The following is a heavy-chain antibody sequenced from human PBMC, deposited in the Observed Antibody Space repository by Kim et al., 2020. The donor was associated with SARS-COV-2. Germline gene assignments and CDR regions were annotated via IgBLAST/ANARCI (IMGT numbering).Heavy chain of an antibody. J-gene: IGHJ6*02. CDR1: GFTFSSYD. D-gene: IGHD6-13*01. Sequence: GGSLRLSCAASGFTFSSYDMHWVRQATGKGLEWVSAIGTAGDTYYPGSVKGRFTISRENAKNSLYLQMNSLRAGDTAVYYCARDLAAAGTRGSGMDVWGQGTTVTVSS. CDR2: IGTAGDT. CDR3: ARDLAAAGTRGSGMDV. V-gene: IGHV3-13*04.